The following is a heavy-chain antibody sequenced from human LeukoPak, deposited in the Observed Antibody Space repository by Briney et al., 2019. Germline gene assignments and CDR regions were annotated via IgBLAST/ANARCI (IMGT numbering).Heavy chain of an antibody. Sequence: GGSLRLSCAASGFTFSSYAMNWVRQAPGKGLEWVSAISGSGDSTYYADSVRGRFTISRDNSKNTLYLQMNSLRAEDTAVYYCAKASIVVVPAARNYWGQGTLVTVSS. V-gene: IGHV3-23*01. J-gene: IGHJ4*02. D-gene: IGHD2-2*01. CDR2: ISGSGDST. CDR1: GFTFSSYA. CDR3: AKASIVVVPAARNY.